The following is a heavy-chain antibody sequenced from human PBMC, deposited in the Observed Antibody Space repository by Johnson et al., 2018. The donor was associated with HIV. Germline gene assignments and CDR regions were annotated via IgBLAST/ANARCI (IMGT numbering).Heavy chain of an antibody. CDR1: GFTFDDYA. J-gene: IGHJ3*02. CDR2: ISWNSGSI. D-gene: IGHD6-13*01. V-gene: IGHV3-9*01. Sequence: QLVESGGGLVQPGRSLRLSCAASGFTFDDYAMHWVRQAPGKGLEWVSGISWNSGSIGYADSVKGRFTISRDNAKNSLYLQMNSLRAEDTALYYCAKQYSSSWYGNAFDIWGQGTMVTVSS. CDR3: AKQYSSSWYGNAFDI.